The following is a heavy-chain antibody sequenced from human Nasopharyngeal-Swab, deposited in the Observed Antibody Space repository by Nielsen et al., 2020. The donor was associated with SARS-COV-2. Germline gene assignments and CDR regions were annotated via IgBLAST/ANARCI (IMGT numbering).Heavy chain of an antibody. D-gene: IGHD3-10*01. CDR2: ITSRTSYT. Sequence: GEPLKISCAASGFTFSDYYMSWIRQAPGKGPEWVSYITSRTSYTKYADSVKGRFTISRDDARNSLYLQMNNLRVEDTAVYYCARAPVTIEVHYYYGLDVWGQGTTVTVSS. CDR1: GFTFSDYY. V-gene: IGHV3-11*05. CDR3: ARAPVTIEVHYYYGLDV. J-gene: IGHJ6*02.